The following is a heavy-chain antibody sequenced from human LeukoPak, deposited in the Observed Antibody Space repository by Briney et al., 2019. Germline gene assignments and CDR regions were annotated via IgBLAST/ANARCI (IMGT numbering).Heavy chain of an antibody. Sequence: ASVKVSCKASGYTFTGYYMHWVRQAPGQGLEWMGRINPNSGGTNYAQKFQGRVTITADESTSTAFMELSSLRSEDTAVYYCARGNPRSLLPYYFDYWGQGTLVTVSS. CDR3: ARGNPRSLLPYYFDY. D-gene: IGHD3-3*01. CDR2: INPNSGGT. J-gene: IGHJ4*02. CDR1: GYTFTGYY. V-gene: IGHV1-2*06.